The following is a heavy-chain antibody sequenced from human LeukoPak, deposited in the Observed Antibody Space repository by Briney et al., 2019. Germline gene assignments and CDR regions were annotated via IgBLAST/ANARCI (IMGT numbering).Heavy chain of an antibody. CDR2: IIPIFGTA. CDR1: GGTFSSYA. J-gene: IGHJ4*02. CDR3: ARDRSYYGSGIAIDY. V-gene: IGHV1-69*13. Sequence: ASVKVSCKASGGTFSSYAISWVRQAPGQGLEWMGGIIPIFGTANYAQKFQGRVTITADESTSTAYMELSSLRSEDTAVYYCARDRSYYGSGIAIDYWGQGTLVTVSS. D-gene: IGHD3-10*01.